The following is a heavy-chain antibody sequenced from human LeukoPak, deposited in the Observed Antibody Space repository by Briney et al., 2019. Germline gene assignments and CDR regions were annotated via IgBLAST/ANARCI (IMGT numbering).Heavy chain of an antibody. V-gene: IGHV4-61*02. CDR2: IYTSGST. D-gene: IGHD3-22*01. J-gene: IGHJ4*02. CDR3: ASTSSDYYDSSGYYPPGR. Sequence: SETLSLTCTVSGGSISSGSYYWSWIRQPAGKGLEWIGRIYTSGSTNYNPSLKSRVTISVDTSKNQFSLKLSSVTAADTAVYYCASTSSDYYDSSGYYPPGRWGQGTLVTVSS. CDR1: GGSISSGSYY.